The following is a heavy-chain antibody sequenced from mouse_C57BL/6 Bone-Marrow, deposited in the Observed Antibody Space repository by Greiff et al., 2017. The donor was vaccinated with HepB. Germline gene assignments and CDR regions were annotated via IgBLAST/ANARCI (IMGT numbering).Heavy chain of an antibody. V-gene: IGHV1-69*01. CDR2: IDPSDSYT. J-gene: IGHJ1*03. CDR3: ARLKRHDGYYGGDWYFDV. Sequence: QVQLQQPGAELVMPGASVKLSCKASGYTFTSYWMHWVKQRPGQGLEWIGEIDPSDSYTNYNQKFKGKSTLTVDKSSSTAYMQLSSLTSEDSAVYYCARLKRHDGYYGGDWYFDVWGTGTTVTVSS. CDR1: GYTFTSYW. D-gene: IGHD2-3*01.